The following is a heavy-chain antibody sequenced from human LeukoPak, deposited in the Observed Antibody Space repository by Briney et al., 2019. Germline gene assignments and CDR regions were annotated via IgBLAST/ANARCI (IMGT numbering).Heavy chain of an antibody. J-gene: IGHJ4*02. CDR1: GFTFSSYG. CDR2: IRYDGSNK. CDR3: AKDRKWLPTYYSDY. D-gene: IGHD6-19*01. V-gene: IGHV3-30*02. Sequence: GGSLRLSCAASGFTFSSYGMHWVRQAPGKGLEWVAFIRYDGSNKYYADSVKGRFTISRDNSKNTLYLQMNSLRAEDTAVYYCAKDRKWLPTYYSDYWGQGTLVTASS.